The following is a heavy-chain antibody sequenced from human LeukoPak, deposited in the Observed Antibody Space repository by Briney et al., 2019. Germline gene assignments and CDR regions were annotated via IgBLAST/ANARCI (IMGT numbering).Heavy chain of an antibody. J-gene: IGHJ4*02. V-gene: IGHV1-46*01. CDR2: INPSGGST. Sequence: GASVKVSCKASGYTFTSYYMHWVRQAPGQGLEWMGIINPSGGSTSYAQKFQGRVTMTRDTSTSTVYMELSSLRSEDTAVYYCARDLLGAAAESTPDYWGQGTLVTVSS. CDR3: ARDLLGAAAESTPDY. D-gene: IGHD6-25*01. CDR1: GYTFTSYY.